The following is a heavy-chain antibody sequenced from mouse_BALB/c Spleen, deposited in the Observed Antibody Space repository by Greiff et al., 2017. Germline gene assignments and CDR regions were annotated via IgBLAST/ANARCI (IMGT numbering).Heavy chain of an antibody. CDR1: GYTFTSYW. V-gene: IGHV1-7*01. D-gene: IGHD1-1*01. CDR2: INPSTGYT. J-gene: IGHJ4*01. Sequence: VQRVESGAELAKPGASVKMSCKASGYTFTSYWMHWVKQRPGQGLEWIGYINPSTGYTEYNQKFKDKATLTADKSSSTAYMQLSSLTSEDSAVYYCARNYGGAMDYWGQGTSVTVSS. CDR3: ARNYGGAMDY.